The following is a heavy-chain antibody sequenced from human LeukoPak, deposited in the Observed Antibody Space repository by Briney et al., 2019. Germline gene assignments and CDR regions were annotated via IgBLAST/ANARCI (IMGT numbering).Heavy chain of an antibody. V-gene: IGHV4-59*01. D-gene: IGHD3-3*01. J-gene: IGHJ6*02. CDR2: IYYIGST. CDR1: GGSISGYY. Sequence: SETLSLTCTVSGGSISGYYWSWIRQPPGKGLEWIGDIYYIGSTNYNPSLKSRVTISVDTSKNQFSLNLSSETAADTAVYYCARDRRFNGMDVWGQGTTVTVS. CDR3: ARDRRFNGMDV.